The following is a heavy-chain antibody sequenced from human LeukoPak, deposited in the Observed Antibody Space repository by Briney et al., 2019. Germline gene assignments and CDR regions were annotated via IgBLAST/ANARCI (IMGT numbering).Heavy chain of an antibody. Sequence: ASVKVSCKASGYTFTSYYMHWVRQAPGQGLEWMGIINPSGGSTSYAQKFQGRVTMTRDMSTSTVYMELSNLRSEDTAVYYCARVIVGATTPNWFDPWGQGTLVTASS. J-gene: IGHJ5*02. CDR2: INPSGGST. V-gene: IGHV1-46*01. CDR3: ARVIVGATTPNWFDP. CDR1: GYTFTSYY. D-gene: IGHD1-26*01.